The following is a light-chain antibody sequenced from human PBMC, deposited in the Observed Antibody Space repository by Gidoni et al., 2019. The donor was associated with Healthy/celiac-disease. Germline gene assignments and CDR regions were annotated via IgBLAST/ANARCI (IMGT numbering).Light chain of an antibody. J-gene: IGLJ3*02. Sequence: QSVPTQPPSVSGAPGQRVTISYTGSSSNIGAGYAVHWYQQLPGTAPKVVIYDNTDRPSGVPDRFSAPKSGTSASLAITGLQAEDEADYYCQTYDDSLSWVFGGGTKVTVL. V-gene: IGLV1-40*01. CDR3: QTYDDSLSWV. CDR1: SSNIGAGYA. CDR2: DNT.